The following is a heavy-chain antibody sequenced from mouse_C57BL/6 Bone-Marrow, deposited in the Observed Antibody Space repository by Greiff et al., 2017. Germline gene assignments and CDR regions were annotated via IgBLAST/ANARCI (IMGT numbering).Heavy chain of an antibody. CDR1: GYSITSGYY. CDR2: ISYDGSN. V-gene: IGHV3-6*01. Sequence: DVKLQESGPGLVKPSQSLSLTCSVTGYSITSGYYWNWIRQFPGNKLEWMGYISYDGSNNYNPSLKNRISITRDTSKNQFFLKLNSVTTEDTATYYCARGYYGRSLYYAMDYWGQGTSVTVSS. D-gene: IGHD1-1*01. J-gene: IGHJ4*01. CDR3: ARGYYGRSLYYAMDY.